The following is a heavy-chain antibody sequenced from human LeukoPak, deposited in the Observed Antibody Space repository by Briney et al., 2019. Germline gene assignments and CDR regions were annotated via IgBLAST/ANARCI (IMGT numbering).Heavy chain of an antibody. CDR2: IKVDGSEE. CDR3: ARDYGDYGWFDP. CDR1: GFTFSTYW. Sequence: GGSLRLSCAASGFTFSTYWMNWVRQAPGRGLEWVANIKVDGSEEYYTDSVEGRFTISRDNAKNSLYLQMNSLRAEDTAVYYCARDYGDYGWFDPWGQGTLVTVSS. D-gene: IGHD4-17*01. V-gene: IGHV3-7*01. J-gene: IGHJ5*02.